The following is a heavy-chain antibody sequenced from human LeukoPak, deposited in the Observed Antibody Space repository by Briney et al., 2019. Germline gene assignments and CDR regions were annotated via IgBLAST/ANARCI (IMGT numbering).Heavy chain of an antibody. V-gene: IGHV4-34*01. J-gene: IGHJ6*02. Sequence: NSSETLSLTCAVYGGSFSGYYWSWIRQPPGKGLEWIGEINHSGSTNYNPSLKSRVTISVDTSKNQFSLKLSSVTAADTAVYYCARGPLGFLEGYYGMDVWGQGTTVTVSS. CDR1: GGSFSGYY. D-gene: IGHD3-3*01. CDR2: INHSGST. CDR3: ARGPLGFLEGYYGMDV.